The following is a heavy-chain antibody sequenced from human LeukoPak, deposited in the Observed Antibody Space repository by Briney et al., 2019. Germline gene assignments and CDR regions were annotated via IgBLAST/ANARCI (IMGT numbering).Heavy chain of an antibody. V-gene: IGHV4-39*07. CDR2: IYYSGST. J-gene: IGHJ6*03. CDR3: ARVGGDEDIVVVPAAIPVYYYYYYYMDV. D-gene: IGHD2-2*01. CDR1: GGSISSSSYY. Sequence: SETLSLTCTVSGGSISSSSYYWGWIRQPPGKGLEWIGSIYYSGSTYYNPSLKSRVTISVDTSKNQFSLKLSSVTAADTAVYYCARVGGDEDIVVVPAAIPVYYYYYYYMDVWGKGTTVNVSS.